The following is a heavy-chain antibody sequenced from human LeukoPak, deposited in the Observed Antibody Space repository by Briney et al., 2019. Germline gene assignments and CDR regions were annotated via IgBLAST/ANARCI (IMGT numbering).Heavy chain of an antibody. CDR3: ARDWTPTVSHDAFDI. D-gene: IGHD3/OR15-3a*01. Sequence: PSETLSLTCTVSGCYISSHYWSWIRQPPGKGLEWIGYIYYSGSTNYNPSLKSRVTISVDTSKNQFSLKLSSVTAADTAVYYCARDWTPTVSHDAFDIWGQGTMVTVSS. V-gene: IGHV4-59*11. J-gene: IGHJ3*02. CDR1: GCYISSHY. CDR2: IYYSGST.